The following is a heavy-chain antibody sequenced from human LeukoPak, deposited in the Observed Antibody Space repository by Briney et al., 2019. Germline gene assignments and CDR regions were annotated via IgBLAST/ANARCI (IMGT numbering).Heavy chain of an antibody. D-gene: IGHD6-13*01. V-gene: IGHV3-9*01. J-gene: IGHJ2*01. CDR2: ISWNSGSI. Sequence: PGGSLRLSCAASGFTFDDYAMHWVRQAPGKGLEWVSGISWNSGSIGYADSVKGRFTIPRDNAKNTLYLQMNSLRAEDTAVYYCAKSWYSNSSSWYTSGWYFDLWGRGTLVTVSS. CDR1: GFTFDDYA. CDR3: AKSWYSNSSSWYTSGWYFDL.